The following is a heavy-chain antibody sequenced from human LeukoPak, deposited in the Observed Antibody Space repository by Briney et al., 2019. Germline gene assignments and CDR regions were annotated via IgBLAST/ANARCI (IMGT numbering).Heavy chain of an antibody. CDR2: VSYDGRNK. D-gene: IGHD6-13*01. V-gene: IGHV3-30*18. CDR3: AKDLLRGSSWSTYFFDY. J-gene: IGHJ4*02. Sequence: GGSLRLSCAASGFSFGIYGMHWVRQTPGKGLEWVAVVSYDGRNKYYADSVKGRFAISRDNSRDTLYLQMNSLRVEDTAVYYCAKDLLRGSSWSTYFFDYWGQGTLVTVSS. CDR1: GFSFGIYG.